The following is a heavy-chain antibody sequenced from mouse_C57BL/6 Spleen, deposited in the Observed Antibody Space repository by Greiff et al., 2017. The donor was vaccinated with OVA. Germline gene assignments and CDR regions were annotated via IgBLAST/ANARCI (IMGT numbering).Heavy chain of an antibody. J-gene: IGHJ2*01. V-gene: IGHV1-26*01. D-gene: IGHD3-3*01. Sequence: VQLQQSGPELVKPGASVKISCKASGYTFTDYYMNWVKQSNGKSLEWIGDINPNNGGTSYNQKFKGKATLTVDKSSSTAYMELRSLTSEDSAVYYCARRDRYYFDYWGQGATLTVSS. CDR1: GYTFTDYY. CDR2: INPNNGGT. CDR3: ARRDRYYFDY.